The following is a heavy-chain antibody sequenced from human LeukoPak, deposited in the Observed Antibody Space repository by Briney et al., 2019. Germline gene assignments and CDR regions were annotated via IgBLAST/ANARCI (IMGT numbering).Heavy chain of an antibody. CDR1: GFTFSGYS. J-gene: IGHJ5*02. V-gene: IGHV3-48*04. Sequence: GSLRLSCAASGFTFSGYSMNWVRQAPGKGLEWVSYISGSSSPTFYADSVKGRFTISRDNAKNSLYLQMNSLRVEDTAVYYCAREPAAAGKNWFDPWGQGTLVTVSS. CDR3: AREPAAAGKNWFDP. CDR2: ISGSSSPT. D-gene: IGHD6-25*01.